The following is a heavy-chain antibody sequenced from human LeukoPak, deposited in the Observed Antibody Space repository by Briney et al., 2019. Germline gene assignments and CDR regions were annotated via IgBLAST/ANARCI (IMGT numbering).Heavy chain of an antibody. CDR2: ITGSGGNT. CDR3: AKWGDYDVLTGYYVSDY. CDR1: GFTFTNCA. D-gene: IGHD3-9*01. V-gene: IGHV3-23*01. Sequence: GGSLRLSCAASGFTFTNCAMSRVRQAPGKGLEWVSAITGSGGNTYYADSVKGRFTISRDNSKNTVFLQMNSLRAEDTAVYYCAKWGDYDVLTGYYVSDYWGQGTLVTVSS. J-gene: IGHJ4*02.